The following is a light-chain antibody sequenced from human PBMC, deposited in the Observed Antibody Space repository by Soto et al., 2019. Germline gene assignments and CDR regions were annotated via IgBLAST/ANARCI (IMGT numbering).Light chain of an antibody. CDR2: GAS. CDR1: QSVSSN. CDR3: QQYISYSKR. V-gene: IGKV3-15*01. Sequence: EIVMTQSPATLSVSPGARAPLSGRASQSVSSNLAWYQQKPGQAPRLLIYGASTRATGIPARFSGSGSGTEFTLTISSLQPDDFATYYCQQYISYSKRFGQGTKVDIK. J-gene: IGKJ1*01.